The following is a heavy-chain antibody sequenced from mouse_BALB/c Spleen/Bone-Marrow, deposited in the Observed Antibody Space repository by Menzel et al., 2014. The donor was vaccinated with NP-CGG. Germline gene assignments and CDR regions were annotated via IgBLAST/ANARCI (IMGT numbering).Heavy chain of an antibody. CDR2: IYPGNSDT. J-gene: IGHJ1*01. CDR3: TRNWDWYFDV. Sequence: EVQLQQSGTVLTRPGASVKMSCKASGYSFTSYWMHWVKQRPRQGLEWIGAIYPGNSDTTYNQKFKGKAKLTAVTSASTAYMELSSLTNEDSAVYYCTRNWDWYFDVWGAGTTVTVSS. V-gene: IGHV1-5*01. D-gene: IGHD4-1*01. CDR1: GYSFTSYW.